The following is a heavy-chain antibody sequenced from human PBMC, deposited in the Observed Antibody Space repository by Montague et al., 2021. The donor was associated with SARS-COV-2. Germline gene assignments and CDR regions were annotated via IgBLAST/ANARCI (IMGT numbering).Heavy chain of an antibody. CDR1: GGPFSGYY. CDR2: INHSGST. D-gene: IGHD3-10*01. J-gene: IGHJ4*02. V-gene: IGHV4-34*01. Sequence: SETLSLTCAVYGGPFSGYYWNWIRQPPGKGLEWIGEINHSGSTNYNPSLKSRVTMSVDTSKNQFSLKLSSVTAADTAVYYCARGARQGYGFRLGSFDYWGQGTLVTVSS. CDR3: ARGARQGYGFRLGSFDY.